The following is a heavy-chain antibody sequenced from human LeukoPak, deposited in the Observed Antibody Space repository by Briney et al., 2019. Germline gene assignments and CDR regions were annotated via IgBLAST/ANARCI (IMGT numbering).Heavy chain of an antibody. D-gene: IGHD3-10*01. J-gene: IGHJ3*01. CDR3: AKVRGPIHAFDV. V-gene: IGHV1-2*02. CDR2: IIPNSGGT. Sequence: ASVKVSCKASGYTFTDSYMHWVRQAPGQGLEWMGWIIPNSGGTNYAQTFQGRVTKTRDTSISTVYMELSRLKSDDTAVYYCAKVRGPIHAFDVWGQGTVVTVSS. CDR1: GYTFTDSY.